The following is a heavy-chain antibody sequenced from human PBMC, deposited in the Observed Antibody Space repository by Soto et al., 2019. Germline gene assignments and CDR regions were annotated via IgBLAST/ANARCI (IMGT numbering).Heavy chain of an antibody. D-gene: IGHD3-3*01. Sequence: QLQLQESGSGLVKPSQTLSLTCAVSGGSISSGGFSWSWIRQPPGKGLEWIAYIYHNGTTSYNPSLKSRVTISVDRSKNRFSLKLSSVTAADTAVYYCARVVFDFWSGTSQYYFAYWGQGTLVTVSS. CDR1: GGSISSGGFS. CDR3: ARVVFDFWSGTSQYYFAY. CDR2: IYHNGTT. V-gene: IGHV4-30-2*01. J-gene: IGHJ4*02.